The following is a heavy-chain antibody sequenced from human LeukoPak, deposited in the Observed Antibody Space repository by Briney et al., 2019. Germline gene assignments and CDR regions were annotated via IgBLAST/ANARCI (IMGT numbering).Heavy chain of an antibody. V-gene: IGHV5-51*01. CDR3: ARHRITMVRGVIIPYYYYYMDV. D-gene: IGHD3-10*01. CDR2: IYPGDSDT. Sequence: GESLKISCKGSGYSFTSYWIGGVRQMPGKGLEWTGIIYPGDSDTRYSPSFQGQVTISADKSISTAYLQWSSLKASDTAMYYCARHRITMVRGVIIPYYYYYMDVWGKGTTVTVSS. J-gene: IGHJ6*03. CDR1: GYSFTSYW.